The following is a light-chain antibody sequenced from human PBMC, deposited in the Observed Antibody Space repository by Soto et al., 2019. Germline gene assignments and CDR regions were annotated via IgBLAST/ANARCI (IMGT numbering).Light chain of an antibody. V-gene: IGKV3D-15*01. CDR1: QSVGSN. CDR3: QQYGSSPRT. J-gene: IGKJ1*01. Sequence: IVLTQSPATLSLSPGERATLSCRASQSVGSNLAWFRQKPGQPPRLLIYAASNRATGIPARFSGSGSGTEFTLTISSLQSEDFAVYYCQQYGSSPRTFGQGTKVDIK. CDR2: AAS.